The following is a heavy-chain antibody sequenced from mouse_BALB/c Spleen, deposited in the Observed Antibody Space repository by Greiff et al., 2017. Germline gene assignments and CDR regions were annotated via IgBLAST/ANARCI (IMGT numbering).Heavy chain of an antibody. Sequence: DVKLVESGGGLVQPGGSLKLSCAASGFTFSSYGMSWVRQTPDKRLELVATINSNGGSTYYPDSVKGRFTISRDNAKNTLYLQMSSLKSEDTAMYYCARVKYGNYGFADWGQGTLVTVSA. D-gene: IGHD2-10*02. J-gene: IGHJ3*01. CDR2: INSNGGST. CDR1: GFTFSSYG. V-gene: IGHV5-6-3*01. CDR3: ARVKYGNYGFAD.